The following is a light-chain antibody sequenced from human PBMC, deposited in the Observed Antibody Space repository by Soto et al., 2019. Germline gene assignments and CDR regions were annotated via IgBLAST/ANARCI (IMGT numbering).Light chain of an antibody. J-gene: IGKJ3*01. Sequence: EIVMTQSPATLSVSPGERATLSCRASQSVSSNLAWYQQKPGQAPRLLIYQTSIRAAGIPARFSASGTGTDFTLTISSLEPEDFAVYYCQQRSNLVFGPGTKVDIK. CDR2: QTS. CDR1: QSVSSN. V-gene: IGKV3D-11*02. CDR3: QQRSNLV.